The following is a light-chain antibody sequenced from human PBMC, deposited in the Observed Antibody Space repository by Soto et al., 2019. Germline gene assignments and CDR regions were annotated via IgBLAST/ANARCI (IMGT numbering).Light chain of an antibody. CDR1: SSDF. J-gene: IGLJ1*01. CDR3: CSYVPSGTYV. CDR2: ERG. Sequence: QSALTQPASVSGSPGQSITICCAGTSSDFVSWYQQHPGKVPKLMISERGQRPSGVSNRFSGSKSGNTASLTISGLQAEDEADYFCCSYVPSGTYVFGSGTKLTVL. V-gene: IGLV2-23*01.